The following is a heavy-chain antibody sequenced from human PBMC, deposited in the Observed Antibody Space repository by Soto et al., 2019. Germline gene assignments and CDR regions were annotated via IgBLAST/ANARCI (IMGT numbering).Heavy chain of an antibody. D-gene: IGHD6-13*01. CDR2: ISSSSRTI. Sequence: EVQLVESGGGLVHPGGSLRLSCTASGFTFRTYTMNWVRQAPGKGLEWVSSISSSSRTIYYADSVKGRFTIFRDNAKNSVYLQMNTLRDEDTAVYYCAREVAAGNGANYYYYYGLDVWGQGTTVTVSS. J-gene: IGHJ6*02. CDR3: AREVAAGNGANYYYYYGLDV. V-gene: IGHV3-48*02. CDR1: GFTFRTYT.